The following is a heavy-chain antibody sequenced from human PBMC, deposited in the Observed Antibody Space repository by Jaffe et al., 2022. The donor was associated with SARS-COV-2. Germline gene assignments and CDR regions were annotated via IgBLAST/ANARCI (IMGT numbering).Heavy chain of an antibody. CDR3: AREGDTTMVTIDY. CDR1: GFTFSTYT. D-gene: IGHD5-18*01. Sequence: EVQLVESGGGLVKPGGSLRLSCAASGFTFSTYTMNWVRQAPGKGLEWVSSISGSSSSSYIYYTDSVKGRFSISRDNAKNSLYLQMNSLRVEDTAVYYCAREGDTTMVTIDYWGQGTLVTVSS. V-gene: IGHV3-21*01. J-gene: IGHJ4*02. CDR2: ISGSSSSSYI.